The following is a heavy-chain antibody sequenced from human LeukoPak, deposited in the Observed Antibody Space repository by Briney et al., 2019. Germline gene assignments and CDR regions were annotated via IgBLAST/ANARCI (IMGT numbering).Heavy chain of an antibody. CDR2: IGNNGGGI. J-gene: IGHJ4*02. D-gene: IGHD7-27*01. CDR3: AIDPNWGTHS. V-gene: IGHV3-23*01. CDR1: GFTFSTYT. Sequence: GGSLRLSCAASGFTFSTYTMYWVRDPPGKRLEWVSIIGNNGGGIHYADSVKGRFTISRDNLKNALYLQRNSLRVEDTAVYYCAIDPNWGTHSWGQGVLVTVSS.